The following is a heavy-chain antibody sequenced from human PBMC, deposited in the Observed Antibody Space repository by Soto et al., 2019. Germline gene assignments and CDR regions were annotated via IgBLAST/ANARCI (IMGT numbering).Heavy chain of an antibody. CDR3: ARDQRDDSSGTLGLFEY. Sequence: GGSLRLSCAASGFTFNSYAMHWVRQAPGKGLEWVAVIAYVGNNKYYADYVKGRFTISRDNSKNTLYLQMDSLRAEDTAVFYCARDQRDDSSGTLGLFEYWGQGTLVTVSS. CDR1: GFTFNSYA. D-gene: IGHD3-22*01. J-gene: IGHJ4*02. CDR2: IAYVGNNK. V-gene: IGHV3-30-3*01.